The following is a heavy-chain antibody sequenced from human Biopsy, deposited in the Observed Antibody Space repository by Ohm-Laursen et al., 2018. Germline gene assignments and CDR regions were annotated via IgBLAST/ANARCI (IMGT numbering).Heavy chain of an antibody. CDR1: GDSINNYY. D-gene: IGHD1-26*01. CDR2: IHTSGSP. CDR3: ARGTGRYYVYGAFDI. V-gene: IGHV4-4*07. Sequence: SDTLSLTCTVSGDSINNYYWSWIRQPSGKGLEWIGRIHTSGSPNYNLSLESRVTMSVDTSKNQFSLILRSVTAADTAVYYCARGTGRYYVYGAFDIWGQGTVVTVSS. J-gene: IGHJ3*02.